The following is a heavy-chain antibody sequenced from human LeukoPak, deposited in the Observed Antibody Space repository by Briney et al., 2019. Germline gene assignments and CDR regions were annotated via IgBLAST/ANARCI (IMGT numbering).Heavy chain of an antibody. Sequence: SETLSLTCTVSGGSISSYYWSWIRQPPGKGLEWIGYIYHSGSTNYNPSLKSRVTISVDTSKNQFSLKLSSVTAADTAVYYCAREGEGQYLDYWGQGTLVTVSS. V-gene: IGHV4-59*01. CDR2: IYHSGST. CDR3: AREGEGQYLDY. D-gene: IGHD2-21*01. J-gene: IGHJ4*02. CDR1: GGSISSYY.